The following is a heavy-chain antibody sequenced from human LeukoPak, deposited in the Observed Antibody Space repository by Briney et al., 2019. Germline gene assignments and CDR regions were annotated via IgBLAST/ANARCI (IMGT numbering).Heavy chain of an antibody. CDR1: GYRFTTYW. J-gene: IGHJ5*02. D-gene: IGHD4-17*01. CDR2: IYPDDSDT. V-gene: IGHV5-51*01. Sequence: PGESLKISCKGSGYRFTTYWIAWVRQMPGKGLEWMGIIYPDDSDTRYSPSFQGQVTISADKSISTAYLQWSSLKASDTAMYYCARHLRSHYGDPGGFDPWGQGTLVTVSS. CDR3: ARHLRSHYGDPGGFDP.